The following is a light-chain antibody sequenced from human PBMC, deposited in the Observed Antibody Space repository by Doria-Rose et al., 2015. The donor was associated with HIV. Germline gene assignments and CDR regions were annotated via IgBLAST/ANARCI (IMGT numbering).Light chain of an antibody. CDR2: DVS. J-gene: IGLJ3*02. CDR3: SSYTTSSTLV. Sequence: LIQPASVSGSPGQSIIISCTGTSTDVGGYNYVSWYQQHPGKAPKLMIYDVSNRPSGVSNRFSGSKSGNTASLTISGLQAEDEADYYCSSYTTSSTLVLGGGTKLTVL. V-gene: IGLV2-14*03. CDR1: STDVGGYNY.